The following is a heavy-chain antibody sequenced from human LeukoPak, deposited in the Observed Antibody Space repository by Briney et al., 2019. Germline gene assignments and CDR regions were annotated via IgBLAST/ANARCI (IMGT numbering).Heavy chain of an antibody. D-gene: IGHD3-22*01. V-gene: IGHV4-59*01. CDR2: IYYSGST. CDR1: GGSIINYY. Sequence: RPSETLSLTCTVSGGSIINYYWSWIRQPPGKGLEWIAYIYYSGSTSYNPSLKSRVTISVDTSKNQFSLKLSSVTAADTAVYYCARDRYYYDSSGYWHFDYWGQGTLVTVSS. CDR3: ARDRYYYDSSGYWHFDY. J-gene: IGHJ4*02.